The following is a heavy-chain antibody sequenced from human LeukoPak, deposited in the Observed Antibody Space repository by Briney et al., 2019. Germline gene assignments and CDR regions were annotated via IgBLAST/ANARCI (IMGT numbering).Heavy chain of an antibody. CDR1: GFSFSNYW. CDR3: ARDANYHVSSDYYDAFDI. J-gene: IGHJ3*02. CDR2: IRGDESRK. D-gene: IGHD3-22*01. Sequence: GGSLRLSCAASGFSFSNYWMTWLRQAPGKGLEWVANIRGDESRKYYLDSVTGRSTISRDNAKNSLYLQMNSLRAEDTAVYYCARDANYHVSSDYYDAFDIWGQGTMVTVSS. V-gene: IGHV3-7*01.